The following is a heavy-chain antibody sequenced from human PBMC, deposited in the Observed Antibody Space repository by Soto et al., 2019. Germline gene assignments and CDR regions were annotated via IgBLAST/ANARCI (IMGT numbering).Heavy chain of an antibody. V-gene: IGHV1-18*01. CDR3: ARDAPPADY. J-gene: IGHJ4*02. CDR1: GYTFTSYA. CDR2: ISAYNGNT. Sequence: QVQLVQSGAEVKKPGASVKVSCKASGYTFTSYAISWVRQAPGQGLEWMGWISAYNGNTNYAQKVQGRVTMTTDTSTSNAYMEIRRLSSDDTAVYYCARDAPPADYWGQGTLVTVSS.